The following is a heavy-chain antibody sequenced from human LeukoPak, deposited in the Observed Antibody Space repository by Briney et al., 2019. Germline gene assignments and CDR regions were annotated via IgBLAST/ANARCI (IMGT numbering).Heavy chain of an antibody. CDR1: GFIYSHYG. V-gene: IGHV3-33*01. D-gene: IGHD4-11*01. J-gene: IGHJ4*01. Sequence: GGSLRLSCAASGFIYSHYGMHWVHQTPGKGLEWVADIWSDGSNRFYAGSVKGRFTISRDNSQNTLFLQMNSLRAEDTAMYYCARDAQRGFDYSNSLEYWGHGTLVTVSS. CDR2: IWSDGSNR. CDR3: ARDAQRGFDYSNSLEY.